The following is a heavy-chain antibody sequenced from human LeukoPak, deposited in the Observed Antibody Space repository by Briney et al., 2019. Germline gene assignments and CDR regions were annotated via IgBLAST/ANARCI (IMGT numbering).Heavy chain of an antibody. CDR2: IGSSGSGI. CDR1: GSTFSSYE. D-gene: IGHD3-3*01. CDR3: ARGGSSYQAFDY. Sequence: PGGSLRLSCVASGSTFSSYEMNWVRQAPGKGLEWVSYIGSSGSGIYYGDSVKGRFTMSRDNAKNSLYLQMNSLRAEDTAIYYCARGGSSYQAFDYWGQGTLVTVSS. V-gene: IGHV3-48*03. J-gene: IGHJ4*02.